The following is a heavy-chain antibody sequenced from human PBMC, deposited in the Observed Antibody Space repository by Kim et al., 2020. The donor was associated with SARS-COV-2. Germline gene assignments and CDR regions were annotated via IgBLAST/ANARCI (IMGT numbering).Heavy chain of an antibody. J-gene: IGHJ6*02. CDR2: MNPNSGNT. CDR1: GYTFTSYD. Sequence: VSVKVSCKASGYTFTSYDINWVRQATGQGLEWMGWMNPNSGNTGYAQKFQGRVTMTRNTSISTAYMELSSLRSEDTAVYYCARDTSSSWNYYYYGMDVWGQGTTVTVSS. D-gene: IGHD6-13*01. V-gene: IGHV1-8*01. CDR3: ARDTSSSWNYYYYGMDV.